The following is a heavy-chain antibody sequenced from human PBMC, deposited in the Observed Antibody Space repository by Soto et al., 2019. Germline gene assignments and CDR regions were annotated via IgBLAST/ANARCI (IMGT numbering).Heavy chain of an antibody. Sequence: GGSLRLSCAASGFTVSSNYMSWVRQAPGKGLEWVSVIYSGGSTYYADSVKGRFTISRHNSKNTLYLQMNSLRAEDTAVYYCARRYSRGRGYYYYYYMDVWGKGTTVTVSS. D-gene: IGHD2-15*01. CDR1: GFTVSSNY. V-gene: IGHV3-53*04. CDR2: IYSGGST. CDR3: ARRYSRGRGYYYYYYMDV. J-gene: IGHJ6*03.